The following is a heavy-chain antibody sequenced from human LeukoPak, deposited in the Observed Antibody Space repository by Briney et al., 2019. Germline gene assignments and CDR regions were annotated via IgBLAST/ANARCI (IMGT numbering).Heavy chain of an antibody. CDR2: TYYRSKWYI. CDR1: GDSVSSDNAA. J-gene: IGHJ5*02. Sequence: SQTLSLTCAISGDSVSSDNAAWNWIRQSPSRGLEWLGRTYYRSKWYIDYAVSVKSRITINPDTSKNQFSLHLNSVTPEDTAVYYCARRLTQYDCFDPWGQGILVTVSS. D-gene: IGHD2-2*01. V-gene: IGHV6-1*01. CDR3: ARRLTQYDCFDP.